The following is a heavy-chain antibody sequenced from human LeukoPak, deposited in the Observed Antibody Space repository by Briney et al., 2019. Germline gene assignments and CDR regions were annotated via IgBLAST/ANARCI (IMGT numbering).Heavy chain of an antibody. J-gene: IGHJ4*02. CDR1: GGSFSGYY. V-gene: IGHV4-34*01. D-gene: IGHD5/OR15-5a*01. CDR2: MSNTGIT. CDR3: AKASVSTAVLFDS. Sequence: PSETLSLTCAVYGGSFSGYYWSWIRQPPGQRLQWIGYMSNTGITKYNPSLKSRVTISADTSKNQFSLILNSVTTADTAVYYCAKASVSTAVLFDSWGQGTLVAVSS.